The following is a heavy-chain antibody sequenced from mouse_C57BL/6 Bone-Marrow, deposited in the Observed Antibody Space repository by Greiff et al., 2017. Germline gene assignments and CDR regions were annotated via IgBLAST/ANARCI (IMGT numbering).Heavy chain of an antibody. Sequence: QVQLQQSGAELARPGASVKLSCKASGYTFTSYGISWVKQRTGQGLEWIGEIYPRSGNTYYNEKFKGKATLTADKSSSTAYMELRSLTSEDSAVYFCARPYSNYVEGYYFDYWCQGTTLTVSS. D-gene: IGHD2-5*01. V-gene: IGHV1-81*01. CDR3: ARPYSNYVEGYYFDY. CDR1: GYTFTSYG. CDR2: IYPRSGNT. J-gene: IGHJ2*01.